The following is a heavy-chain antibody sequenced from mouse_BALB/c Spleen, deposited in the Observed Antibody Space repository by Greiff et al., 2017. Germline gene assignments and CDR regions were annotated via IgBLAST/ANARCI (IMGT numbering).Heavy chain of an antibody. CDR3: TRYGSSYYYFDY. V-gene: IGHV1-69*02. CDR2: IYPSDSYT. D-gene: IGHD1-1*01. CDR1: GYTFTSYW. J-gene: IGHJ2*01. Sequence: QVQLQQPGAELVRPGASVKLSCKASGYTFTSYWINWVKQRPGQGLEWIGNIYPSDSYTNYNQKFKDKATLTVDKSSSTAYMQLSSPTSEDSAVYYCTRYGSSYYYFDYWGQGTTLTVSS.